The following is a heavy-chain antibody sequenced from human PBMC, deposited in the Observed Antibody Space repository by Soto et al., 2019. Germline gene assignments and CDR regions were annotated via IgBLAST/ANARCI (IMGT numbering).Heavy chain of an antibody. D-gene: IGHD3-22*01. CDR1: VDSVPSNSAA. Sequence: SQTLSLTCAISVDSVPSNSAAWNWIRQSPPRGLEWLGRTHYRSKWYNDYTVRVKSRITINPDTSKNQISLQLSSVTPEDTAVYFGARDGWDFYDSSGYPVWDPLDYWGQGTLVTVSS. CDR2: THYRSKWYN. J-gene: IGHJ4*02. CDR3: ARDGWDFYDSSGYPVWDPLDY. V-gene: IGHV6-1*01.